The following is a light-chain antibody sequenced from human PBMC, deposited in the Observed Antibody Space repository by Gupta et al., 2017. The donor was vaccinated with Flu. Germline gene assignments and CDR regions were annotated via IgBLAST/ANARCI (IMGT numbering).Light chain of an antibody. CDR3: QQYYSNPLT. V-gene: IGKV4-1*01. CDR2: WAS. J-gene: IGKJ4*01. CDR1: QSFLNRYSNRNY. Sequence: NCKSSQSFLNRYSNRNYLAWYQQKPGHPPKLLIYWASTRETGVPDRFSGSGSGTDFTLTINSLQAEDGAQYFCQQYYSNPLTFGGGTKVEIK.